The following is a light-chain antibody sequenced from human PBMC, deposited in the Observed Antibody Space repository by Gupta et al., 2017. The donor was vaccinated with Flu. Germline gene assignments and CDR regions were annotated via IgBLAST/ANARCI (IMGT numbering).Light chain of an antibody. J-gene: IGLJ1*01. CDR1: SSDVGNYEL. Sequence: QSALTQPASVSGSPGQTVTIFCAGTSSDVGNYELVSWYQQHPGKAPKVILYEGTKRPSGVSDRVSGSKSGNTASLTISGLQPEDEADYFCCAYGASSTRVVGTGTKVTVL. CDR2: EGT. CDR3: CAYGASSTRV. V-gene: IGLV2-23*01.